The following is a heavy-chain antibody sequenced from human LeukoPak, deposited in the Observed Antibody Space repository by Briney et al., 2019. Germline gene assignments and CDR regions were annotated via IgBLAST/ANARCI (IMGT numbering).Heavy chain of an antibody. Sequence: PGRSLRLSCAASGFTFSSYAMHWVRQAPGKGLEWVAVISYDGSNKYYADSVKGRFTISRDNSKNTLYLQMNSLRAEDTAVYYCARPGIAAAIRLNWFDPWGQGTLVTVSS. V-gene: IGHV3-30*01. J-gene: IGHJ5*02. CDR3: ARPGIAAAIRLNWFDP. CDR2: ISYDGSNK. CDR1: GFTFSSYA. D-gene: IGHD6-13*01.